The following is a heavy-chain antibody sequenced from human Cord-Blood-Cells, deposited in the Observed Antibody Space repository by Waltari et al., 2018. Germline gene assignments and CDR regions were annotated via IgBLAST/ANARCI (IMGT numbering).Heavy chain of an antibody. CDR1: GGSIRRYY. J-gene: IGHJ4*02. V-gene: IGHV4-59*08. CDR3: ARHVGGSSTSCYDY. D-gene: IGHD2-2*01. Sequence: QVQLQESGPGLVKPSETLSLTCTVSGGSIRRYYRTWLRQPPGKGLEWIGYIYYSGSTNYNPSLKSRVTISVDTSKNQFSLKLSSVTAADTAVYYCARHVGGSSTSCYDYWGQGTLVTVSS. CDR2: IYYSGST.